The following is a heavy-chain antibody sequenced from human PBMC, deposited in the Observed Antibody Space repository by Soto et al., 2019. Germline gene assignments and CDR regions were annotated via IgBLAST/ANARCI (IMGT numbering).Heavy chain of an antibody. D-gene: IGHD2-2*01. CDR1: EGPFSPSF. Sequence: PSETLSLTCTVYEGPFSPSFCSWIRQPPGKGLEWIGEINHSGGTIYNPSLKSRVTISGDTSSNQFSLKLTSVTASDTAVYYCAFSTMPRTRDLVYWAQGTLVTVSS. V-gene: IGHV4-34*01. CDR2: INHSGGT. J-gene: IGHJ4*02. CDR3: AFSTMPRTRDLVY.